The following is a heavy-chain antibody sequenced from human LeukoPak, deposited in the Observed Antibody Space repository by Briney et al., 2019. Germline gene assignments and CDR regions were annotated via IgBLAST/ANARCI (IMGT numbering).Heavy chain of an antibody. V-gene: IGHV4-31*03. CDR3: ARESIAAADRRPYNWFDP. Sequence: PSETLSLTCTVSGGSISSGGYYWSWIRQHPGKGLEWIGYIYYSGSTYYNPSLKSRVTISVDTSKNQFSLKLSSVTAADTAVYYCARESIAAADRRPYNWFDPWGQGTLVTVSS. D-gene: IGHD6-13*01. J-gene: IGHJ5*02. CDR2: IYYSGST. CDR1: GGSISSGGYY.